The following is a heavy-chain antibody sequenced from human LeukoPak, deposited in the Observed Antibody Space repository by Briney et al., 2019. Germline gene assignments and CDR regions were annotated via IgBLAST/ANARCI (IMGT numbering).Heavy chain of an antibody. Sequence: PGGSLRLSCAASGFTFSSYAMHWVRQAPGKGLEWVAVISYDGSNKYYADSVKGRFTISRDNSKNTLYLQMNSLRAEDTAVYYCARDWGPITMIVVGYFDYWGQGTLVTVSS. J-gene: IGHJ4*02. D-gene: IGHD3-22*01. V-gene: IGHV3-30*01. CDR3: ARDWGPITMIVVGYFDY. CDR1: GFTFSSYA. CDR2: ISYDGSNK.